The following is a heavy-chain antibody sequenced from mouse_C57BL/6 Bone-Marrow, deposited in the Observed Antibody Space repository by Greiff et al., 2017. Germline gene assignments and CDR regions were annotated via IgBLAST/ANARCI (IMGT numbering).Heavy chain of an antibody. Sequence: VQLQQPGAELVRPGSSVKLSCKASGYTFTSYWMHWVKQRPIQGLEWIGNIDPSDSETHYNQKFKDKATLTVDKSSSTAYMQLSSLTSEDSAVYYCAGDGGSSYGAMDYWGQGTSVTVSS. J-gene: IGHJ4*01. D-gene: IGHD1-1*01. CDR3: AGDGGSSYGAMDY. V-gene: IGHV1-52*01. CDR1: GYTFTSYW. CDR2: IDPSDSET.